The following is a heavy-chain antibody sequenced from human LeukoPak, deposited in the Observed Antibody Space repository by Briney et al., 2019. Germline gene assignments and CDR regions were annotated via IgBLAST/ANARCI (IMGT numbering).Heavy chain of an antibody. CDR3: ARERCSSTSCYPFVY. V-gene: IGHV3-74*01. CDR2: INSDGSST. Sequence: PGGSLRLSCAASGFTFSSYWMHWVRQAPGKGLVWVSRINSDGSSTSYADSVKGRFTISRDNAKNTLYLQMNSLRAEDTAVYYCARERCSSTSCYPFVYWGHGTLVTVSS. CDR1: GFTFSSYW. J-gene: IGHJ4*01. D-gene: IGHD2-2*01.